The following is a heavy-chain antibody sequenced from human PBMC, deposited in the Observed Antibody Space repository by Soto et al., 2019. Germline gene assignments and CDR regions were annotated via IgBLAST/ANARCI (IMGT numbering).Heavy chain of an antibody. J-gene: IGHJ6*02. CDR3: ARDPCSGGSCYGMDV. CDR1: GYTFTGYY. Sequence: ASVKVSCKASGYTFTGYYMHWVRQAPGQGLEWMGWINPNSGGTNYAQKFQGRVTMTRDTPISTAYMELSRLRSDDTAVYYCARDPCSGGSCYGMDVWGQGTTVTVSS. V-gene: IGHV1-2*02. D-gene: IGHD2-15*01. CDR2: INPNSGGT.